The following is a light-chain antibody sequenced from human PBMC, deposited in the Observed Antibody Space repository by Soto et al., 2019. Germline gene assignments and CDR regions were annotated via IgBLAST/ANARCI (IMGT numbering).Light chain of an antibody. V-gene: IGLV2-23*01. CDR2: EGI. CDR1: NFTVGGFIV. J-gene: IGLJ1*01. Sequence: QSVLSHPASMSGYPGQSITISCPGTNFTVGGFIVGYWYQQHPGTAPKVIIYEGIKRPSGVSNRFSGSSSGSTASLTISGLQAEDEADYYCCSYVGATTYVFGTGTKVTVL. CDR3: CSYVGATTYV.